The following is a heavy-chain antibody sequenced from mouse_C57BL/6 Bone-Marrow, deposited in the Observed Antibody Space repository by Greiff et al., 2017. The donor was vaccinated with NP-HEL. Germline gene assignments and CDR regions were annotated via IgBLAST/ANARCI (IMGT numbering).Heavy chain of an antibody. Sequence: VQLQQPGAELVMPGASVKLSCKASGYTFTSYWMHWVKQRPGQGLEWIGEIDPSDSYTNYNQKFKGKSTLTVDKSSSTAYMQLSSLTSEDSAVYYCARALRSTWFAYWGQGTRVTVSA. D-gene: IGHD1-1*01. CDR3: ARALRSTWFAY. V-gene: IGHV1-69*01. CDR2: IDPSDSYT. CDR1: GYTFTSYW. J-gene: IGHJ3*01.